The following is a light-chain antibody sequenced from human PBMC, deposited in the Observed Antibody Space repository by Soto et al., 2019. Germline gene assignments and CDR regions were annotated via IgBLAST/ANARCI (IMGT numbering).Light chain of an antibody. Sequence: QSALTQPPSASGSLGQSVTISCTGTSSDVGGYKYVSWYQQHPGKAPKLMIYEVSKRPSGVPDRLSGSTSGNTASLTVSGLQAEDEADYYCSSYAGSNNWVFGGGTKVTVL. J-gene: IGLJ2*01. CDR2: EVS. CDR3: SSYAGSNNWV. V-gene: IGLV2-8*01. CDR1: SSDVGGYKY.